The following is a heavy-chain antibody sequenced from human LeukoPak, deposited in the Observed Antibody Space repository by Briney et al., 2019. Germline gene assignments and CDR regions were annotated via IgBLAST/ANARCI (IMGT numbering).Heavy chain of an antibody. Sequence: PSETLSLTCAVYGGSFSGYYWSWIRQPPGKGLEWIREINHSGSTNYNPSLKSRVTISVDTSKNQFSLKLSSVTAADTAVYYCARQVTGYSGDAFDIWGQGTMVTVSS. CDR1: GGSFSGYY. J-gene: IGHJ3*02. CDR2: INHSGST. D-gene: IGHD3-9*01. CDR3: ARQVTGYSGDAFDI. V-gene: IGHV4-34*01.